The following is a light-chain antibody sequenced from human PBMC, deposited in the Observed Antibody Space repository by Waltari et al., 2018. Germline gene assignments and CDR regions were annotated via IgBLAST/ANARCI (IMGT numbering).Light chain of an antibody. V-gene: IGLV4-69*01. J-gene: IGLJ3*02. Sequence: QLVVTQSPSASASLGASVKLTCTLSSGHSSYAIAWHQQQTEKGPRYLMKISSDGSHIKGDGIPARFAGSISGAERYLTISSLQSEDEADYYCQTWGTGIWVFGGGTKLTVL. CDR1: SGHSSYA. CDR3: QTWGTGIWV. CDR2: ISSDGSH.